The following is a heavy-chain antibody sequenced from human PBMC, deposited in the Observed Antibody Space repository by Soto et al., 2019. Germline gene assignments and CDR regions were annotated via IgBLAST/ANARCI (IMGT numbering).Heavy chain of an antibody. CDR2: MNPNSGKT. Sequence: GASVKVSCKVSGYTFTSYDINWVRQATGQGLEWMGWMNPNSGKTGYAQKFQGRVTMTRNTSISTAYMELSSLRSEDTAVYYCARGRQLASLGYYYYGMDVWGQGTTVTVSS. J-gene: IGHJ6*02. V-gene: IGHV1-8*01. CDR1: GYTFTSYD. D-gene: IGHD6-6*01. CDR3: ARGRQLASLGYYYYGMDV.